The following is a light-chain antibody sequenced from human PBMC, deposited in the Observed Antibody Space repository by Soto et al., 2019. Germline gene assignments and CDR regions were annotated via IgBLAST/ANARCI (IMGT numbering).Light chain of an antibody. J-gene: IGKJ5*01. Sequence: IQMTQSPSSLSASVGDRVTITCRASQSISSYLNWYQQKPGKAPKLLIYAASSLQSGVPSRFSGSGSGTDFTLTISSLQPEDFATYYCQQSYSTLPTFGQGTRLEI. V-gene: IGKV1-39*01. CDR3: QQSYSTLPT. CDR1: QSISSY. CDR2: AAS.